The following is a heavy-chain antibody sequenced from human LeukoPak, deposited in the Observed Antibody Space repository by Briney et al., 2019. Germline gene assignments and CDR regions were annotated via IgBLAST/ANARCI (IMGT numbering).Heavy chain of an antibody. CDR3: ASSIVVADPPDY. Sequence: ASVKISCKPSGYAFTGYYIYWVRQAPGQGLEWVGWISPNSGGTKYTQKFQDRVIMTRDTSMNTAYMELSTLRSDDTAVYYCASSIVVADPPDYWGQGTLVIVSS. D-gene: IGHD3-22*01. V-gene: IGHV1-2*02. CDR1: GYAFTGYY. CDR2: ISPNSGGT. J-gene: IGHJ4*02.